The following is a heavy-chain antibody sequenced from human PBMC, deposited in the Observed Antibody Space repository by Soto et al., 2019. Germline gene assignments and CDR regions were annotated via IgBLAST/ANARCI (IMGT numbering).Heavy chain of an antibody. CDR2: ISYDGSNK. V-gene: IGHV3-30*18. CDR1: GFTFSSYG. CDR3: VKDMTTVTTNYMDV. D-gene: IGHD4-17*01. J-gene: IGHJ6*03. Sequence: QVQLVESGGGVVQPGRSLRLSCAASGFTFSSYGMHWVRQAPGKGLEWVAVISYDGSNKYYADSVKGRFTISRDNSKNTLYLQMNSLRAEDTAVYYCVKDMTTVTTNYMDVWGKGTTVTVSS.